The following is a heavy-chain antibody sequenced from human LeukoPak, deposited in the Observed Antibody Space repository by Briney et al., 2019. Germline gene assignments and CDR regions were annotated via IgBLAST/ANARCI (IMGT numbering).Heavy chain of an antibody. Sequence: TGGSLKLSCAGSGFSFSGSAIHWVRQASGKGLEWVGRIRSKANSYATAYGAAVKGRFTISRDDSENTAYLQLNSLKTEDTAVYYCTQTFFRYNGNYADYWGQGTLVTVSS. CDR3: TQTFFRYNGNYADY. V-gene: IGHV3-73*01. J-gene: IGHJ4*02. CDR1: GFSFSGSA. CDR2: IRSKANSYAT. D-gene: IGHD1-26*01.